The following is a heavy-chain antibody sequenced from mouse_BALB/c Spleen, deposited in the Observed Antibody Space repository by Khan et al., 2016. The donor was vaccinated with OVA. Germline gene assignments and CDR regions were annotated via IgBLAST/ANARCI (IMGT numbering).Heavy chain of an antibody. J-gene: IGHJ3*01. CDR3: VNHGSSSAWFTY. CDR1: GFTFTSYW. D-gene: IGHD1-1*01. CDR2: INPNTDYT. V-gene: IGHV1-7*01. Sequence: QVQLQQSGAELAKPGASVKMSCKASGFTFTSYWMYWLKQRPGQGLEWIGYINPNTDYTEYNQKFKDKATLTADKSSSTAYMQLTSLTSEDSAVYYCVNHGSSSAWFTYWGRGTLVTVSA.